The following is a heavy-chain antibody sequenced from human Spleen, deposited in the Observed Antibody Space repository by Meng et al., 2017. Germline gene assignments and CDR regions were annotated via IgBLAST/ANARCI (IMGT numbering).Heavy chain of an antibody. J-gene: IGHJ4*02. CDR1: GGSISSGGYY. V-gene: IGHV4-31*03. D-gene: IGHD6-13*01. CDR3: ARGRVRGIAGDY. Sequence: QVQLQEPGPGLVKPSQTLSLTCTVSGGSISSGGYYWSWIRQHPGKGLEWIGYIYYSGSTYYNPSLKSRVTISVGTSKNQFSLKLSSATAADTAVYYCARGRVRGIAGDYWGQGTLVTVSS. CDR2: IYYSGST.